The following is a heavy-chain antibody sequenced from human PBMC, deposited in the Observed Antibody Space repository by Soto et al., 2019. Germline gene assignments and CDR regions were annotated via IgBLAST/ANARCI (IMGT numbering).Heavy chain of an antibody. CDR3: ARIPDSSSYYDY. CDR1: GFTFSSYG. CDR2: IWYDGSNK. V-gene: IGHV3-33*01. J-gene: IGHJ4*02. Sequence: GGSLRLSCAASGFTFSSYGMHWVRQAPGKGLEWVAVIWYDGSNKYYADSVKGRFTISRDNSKNTLYLQMNSLRAEDTAVYYCARIPDSSSYYDYWGQGTLVTVSS. D-gene: IGHD6-13*01.